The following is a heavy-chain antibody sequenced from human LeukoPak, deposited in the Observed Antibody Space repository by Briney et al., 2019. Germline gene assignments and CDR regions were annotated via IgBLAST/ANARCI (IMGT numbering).Heavy chain of an antibody. CDR2: ITCNSGDI. V-gene: IGHV3-9*01. CDR3: AKEITHKRYCGIDV. CDR1: GFTFDDYA. Sequence: PGRSLRLSCAASGFTFDDYAMHWVRQTPGKGLEWVSGITCNSGDIGYADSVKGRFIISRDNAKNSLYLQRNRLRSEDTDLYYCAKEITHKRYCGIDVWGKGTRVRVSS. D-gene: IGHD1-20*01. J-gene: IGHJ6*04.